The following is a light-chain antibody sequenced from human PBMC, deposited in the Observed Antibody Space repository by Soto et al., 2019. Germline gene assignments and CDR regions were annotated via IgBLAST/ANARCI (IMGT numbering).Light chain of an antibody. CDR1: QSVSSN. CDR3: QQYNNWPIT. V-gene: IGKV3-15*01. J-gene: IGKJ5*01. Sequence: EIVMTQSPATLSVSPGERATLSCRASQSVSSNLSCYQQKPGQAPRLLIYGPSTRATGVPARFSGSGSGTEFTLTISSLQSEDFEVYYCQQYNNWPITFGQGTRLEIK. CDR2: GPS.